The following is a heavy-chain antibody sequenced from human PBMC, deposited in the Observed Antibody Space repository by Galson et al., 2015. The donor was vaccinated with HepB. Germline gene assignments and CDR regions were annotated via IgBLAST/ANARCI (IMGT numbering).Heavy chain of an antibody. V-gene: IGHV1-18*01. CDR2: ISADNGNT. J-gene: IGHJ4*02. CDR3: GRDQGRWFGEGLLDF. CDR1: GYTFSAYG. Sequence: SVKVSCKASGYTFSAYGISWVRQAPGQGLEWIGWISADNGNTKNAQKVQGRVTMTTDTSTGTAYMELRSLRSDDTAIYYCGRDQGRWFGEGLLDFWGQGTLVTVSS. D-gene: IGHD3-10*01.